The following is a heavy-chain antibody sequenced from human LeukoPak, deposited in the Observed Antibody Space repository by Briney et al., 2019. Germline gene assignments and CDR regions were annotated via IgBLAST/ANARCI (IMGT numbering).Heavy chain of an antibody. CDR3: ARDARIEYYFDY. CDR1: GGSISSSSYY. V-gene: IGHV4-39*02. D-gene: IGHD2/OR15-2a*01. Sequence: SETLSLTCTVSGGSISSSSYYWGWIRQPPGKGLEWIGSIYYSGSTYYNPSLKSRVTISVDTSKNQFSLKLSSVTAADTAVYYCARDARIEYYFDYWGQGTLVTVSS. J-gene: IGHJ4*02. CDR2: IYYSGST.